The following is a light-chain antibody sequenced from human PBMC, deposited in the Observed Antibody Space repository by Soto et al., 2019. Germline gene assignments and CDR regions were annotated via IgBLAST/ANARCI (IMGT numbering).Light chain of an antibody. CDR2: YDS. CDR1: NIGSKS. V-gene: IGLV3-21*04. CDR3: QVWDSSSDHPYV. Sequence: SYVLTQPPSVSVAPGKTATITCGGNNIGSKSVHWYQQKPGQAPVLVIYYDSDRPSGIPERFSGSNSGNTATLTISRVEAGDEADYYCQVWDSSSDHPYVFGTGTKLTVL. J-gene: IGLJ1*01.